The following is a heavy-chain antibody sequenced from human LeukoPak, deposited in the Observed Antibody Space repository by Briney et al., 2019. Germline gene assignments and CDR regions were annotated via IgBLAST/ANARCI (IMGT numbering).Heavy chain of an antibody. V-gene: IGHV3-23*01. CDR1: GFTFSSQA. CDR3: AAGGGNTFNP. J-gene: IGHJ5*02. CDR2: FTGSDGNI. Sequence: QSGGSLRLSCAASGFTFSSQALSWVRQAPGKGLEWVSSFTGSDGNIHYADSVKGRFTLSRDSSKETMYLQMISLRADDTATYYCAAGGGNTFNPSGQGILVTVSS. D-gene: IGHD1/OR15-1a*01.